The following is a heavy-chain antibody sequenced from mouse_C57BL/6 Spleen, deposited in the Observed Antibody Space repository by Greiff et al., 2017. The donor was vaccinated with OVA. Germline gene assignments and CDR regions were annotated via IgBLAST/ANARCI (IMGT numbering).Heavy chain of an antibody. Sequence: EVMLVESGGGLVKPGGSLKLSCAASGFTFSSYAMSWVRQTPEKRLEWVATISDGGSYTYYPDNVKGRFTISRDNAKNNLYLQMSHLKSEDTAMYYCAREDYGSSRWYFDVWGTGTTVTVSS. CDR2: ISDGGSYT. V-gene: IGHV5-4*01. CDR1: GFTFSSYA. D-gene: IGHD1-1*01. CDR3: AREDYGSSRWYFDV. J-gene: IGHJ1*03.